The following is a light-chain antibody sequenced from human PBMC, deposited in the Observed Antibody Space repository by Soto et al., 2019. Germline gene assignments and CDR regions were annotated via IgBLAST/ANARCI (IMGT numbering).Light chain of an antibody. CDR1: QTVSYSSNNKNY. Sequence: DIVMTQSPDSLAVALGERATINCKSSQTVSYSSNNKNYLAWYQQKPGQPPKLLIYWASTRESGVPDRFSGSGSGREFSLTISSLLAEDVAVYYCQQFHTNPWSFGQGTKLELK. V-gene: IGKV4-1*01. J-gene: IGKJ2*01. CDR2: WAS. CDR3: QQFHTNPWS.